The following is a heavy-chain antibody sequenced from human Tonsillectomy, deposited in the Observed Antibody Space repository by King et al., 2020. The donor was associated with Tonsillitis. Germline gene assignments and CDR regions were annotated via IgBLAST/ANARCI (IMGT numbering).Heavy chain of an antibody. CDR3: ARGGYYSYYMDV. V-gene: IGHV3-33*08. CDR1: GFTFSNYD. J-gene: IGHJ6*03. Sequence: VQLVESGGGVVQPGRSLRLSCAASGFTFSNYDMHWVRQAPGKGLEWVALIWYDGTIKYYADSVKGRFTIYRDNSKNTVFLQMNSLRAEDTAMYYCARGGYYSYYMDVWGKGTTVTVSS. CDR2: IWYDGTIK.